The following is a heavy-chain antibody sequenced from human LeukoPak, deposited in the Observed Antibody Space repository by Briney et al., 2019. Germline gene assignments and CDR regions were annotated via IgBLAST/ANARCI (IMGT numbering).Heavy chain of an antibody. CDR3: ARDAIVVVPAAMWYYYYYMDV. D-gene: IGHD2-2*01. CDR2: IKQDGSEK. J-gene: IGHJ6*03. V-gene: IGHV3-7*01. CDR1: RFTFSSYW. Sequence: PGGSLRLSCAASRFTFSSYWMSWVRQAPGKGLGWVANIKQDGSEKYYVDSVKGRFTISRDNAKNSLYLQMNSLRAEDTAVYYCARDAIVVVPAAMWYYYYYMDVWGKGTTVTVSS.